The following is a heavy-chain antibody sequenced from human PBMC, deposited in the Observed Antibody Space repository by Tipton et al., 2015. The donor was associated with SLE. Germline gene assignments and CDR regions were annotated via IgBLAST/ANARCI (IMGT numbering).Heavy chain of an antibody. V-gene: IGHV4-39*01. CDR1: GGSISSSSHY. Sequence: TLSLTCTVSGGSISSSSHYWGWIRQPPGKGLEWIGSIYYSGSTYYNPSLKSRVTISVDTSKNQFSLKLSSVTAADTAVYYCARSRRLRFPINWYFDLWGRGTLVTVSS. CDR2: IYYSGST. J-gene: IGHJ2*01. CDR3: ARSRRLRFPINWYFDL. D-gene: IGHD3-3*01.